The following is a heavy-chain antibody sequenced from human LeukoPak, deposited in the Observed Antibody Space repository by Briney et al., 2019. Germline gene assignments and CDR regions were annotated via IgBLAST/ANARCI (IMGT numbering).Heavy chain of an antibody. CDR1: GVSIKSNAHY. Sequence: SETLSLTCNVSGVSIKSNAHYWGWVRQPPGKGLEWIGSIFHSGSTSYNPSLKSRVTISVDTSKNQFSLQVNSVTAVDAALYYCARRRAYSAPGDWGQGTLVTVSS. CDR3: ARRRAYSAPGD. CDR2: IFHSGST. D-gene: IGHD4-11*01. V-gene: IGHV4-39*01. J-gene: IGHJ4*02.